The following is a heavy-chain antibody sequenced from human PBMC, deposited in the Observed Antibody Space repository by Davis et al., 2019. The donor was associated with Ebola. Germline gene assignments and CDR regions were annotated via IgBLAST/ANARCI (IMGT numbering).Heavy chain of an antibody. CDR2: INHSGST. D-gene: IGHD6-19*01. CDR1: GGSFSGYY. CDR3: ARVRAVAGQFIGY. V-gene: IGHV4-34*01. Sequence: MPSETLSLTCAVYGGSFSGYYWSWIRQPPGKGLEWIGEINHSGSTNYNPSLKSRVTISVDTSKNQFSLKLSSVTAADTAVYYCARVRAVAGQFIGYWGQGTLVTVSS. J-gene: IGHJ4*02.